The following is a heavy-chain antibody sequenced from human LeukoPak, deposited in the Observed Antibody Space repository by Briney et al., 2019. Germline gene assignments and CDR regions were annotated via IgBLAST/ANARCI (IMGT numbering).Heavy chain of an antibody. D-gene: IGHD2-15*01. Sequence: SDTLPLTCTVSGGHIRSYYWIWIRQPPAKGLDWIGYIYYSGSTNHNPSLKSRVTISVDTSKNQFSLKLSSVTAADTAIYYCTRGSRYCSSGSCYGWFDPGAREPWSPSPQ. CDR2: IYYSGST. J-gene: IGHJ5*02. V-gene: IGHV4-59*07. CDR1: GGHIRSYY. CDR3: TRGSRYCSSGSCYGWFDP.